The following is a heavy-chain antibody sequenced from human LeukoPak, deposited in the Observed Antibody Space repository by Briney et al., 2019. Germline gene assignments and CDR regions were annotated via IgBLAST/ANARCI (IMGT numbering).Heavy chain of an antibody. CDR1: GFIFSSYY. Sequence: GGSLRLSCAASGFIFSSYYMNWVRQAPGKGLEWVATIKEDGNDKYYVDSVKGRLTISRDNAKNSLFLQMNSLRDEDTAVYYCARGGYGANDDAFDIWGQGTMVTVSS. CDR2: IKEDGNDK. D-gene: IGHD4-23*01. CDR3: ARGGYGANDDAFDI. V-gene: IGHV3-7*02. J-gene: IGHJ3*02.